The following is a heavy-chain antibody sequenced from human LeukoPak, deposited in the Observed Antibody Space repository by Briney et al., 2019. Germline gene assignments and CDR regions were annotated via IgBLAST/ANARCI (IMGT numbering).Heavy chain of an antibody. CDR1: GGSISSGGYY. Sequence: SETLSLTCTVSGGSISSGGYYWSWIRQPPGKGLEWIGYTYHSGSTYYNPSLKSRVTISVDRSKNQFSLKLSSVTAADTAVYYCARAYEGRESTPFDYWGQGTLVTVSS. V-gene: IGHV4-30-2*01. CDR2: TYHSGST. D-gene: IGHD3-10*01. J-gene: IGHJ4*02. CDR3: ARAYEGRESTPFDY.